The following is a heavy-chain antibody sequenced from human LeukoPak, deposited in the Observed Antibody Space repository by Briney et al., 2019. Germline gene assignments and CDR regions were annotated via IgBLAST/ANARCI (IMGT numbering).Heavy chain of an antibody. D-gene: IGHD2-2*01. CDR3: ARGRCSSTSCYRSNQFDY. J-gene: IGHJ4*02. Sequence: SETLSLTCAVYGGSFSGYYWSWIRQPPGKGLEWIGEINHSGSTNYNPSLKSRVTISVDTSKNQFSLKLSSVTAAGTAVYYCARGRCSSTSCYRSNQFDYWGQGTLVTVSS. CDR1: GGSFSGYY. CDR2: INHSGST. V-gene: IGHV4-34*01.